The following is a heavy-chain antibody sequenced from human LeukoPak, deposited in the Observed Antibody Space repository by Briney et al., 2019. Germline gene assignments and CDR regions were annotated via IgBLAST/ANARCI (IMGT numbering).Heavy chain of an antibody. CDR3: AREARSSGSFDY. V-gene: IGHV3-53*01. Sequence: GGSLRLSCAASGFTVSNNYMNWVRQAPGKGLEWVSVIYSGGSTYHGDSVKGRFTISRDNSKNMVYLQMNSLRAEDTAVYYCAREARSSGSFDYWGQGTLVTVSS. CDR2: IYSGGST. J-gene: IGHJ4*02. D-gene: IGHD6-19*01. CDR1: GFTVSNNY.